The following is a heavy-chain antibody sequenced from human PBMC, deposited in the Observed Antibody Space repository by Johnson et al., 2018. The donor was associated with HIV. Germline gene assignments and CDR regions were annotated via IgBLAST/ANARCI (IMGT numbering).Heavy chain of an antibody. CDR1: GFTFSSYA. J-gene: IGHJ3*02. CDR3: ARVKSKVTSAPEQEAFDI. Sequence: QVQLVESGGGVVQPGKSLRLSCAASGFTFSSYAMHWVRQAPGKGLEWVAVISYDGSNKYYADSVKGRFTISRDNSKNTLYLQMNSLRAEDTAVYYCARVKSKVTSAPEQEAFDIWGQGTMGTVSS. D-gene: IGHD6-13*01. CDR2: ISYDGSNK. V-gene: IGHV3-30*04.